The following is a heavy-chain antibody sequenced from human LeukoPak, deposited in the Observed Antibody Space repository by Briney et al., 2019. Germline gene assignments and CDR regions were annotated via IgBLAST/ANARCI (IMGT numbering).Heavy chain of an antibody. CDR2: IYYSGST. CDR3: ARRAYGSGSFNRYYFDY. Sequence: SETLALTCTVSGGSISNYYWSWIRQPPGKGLEWIGYIYYSGSTNYNPSLKSRVTISVDTSKNQFSLKLNSVTAADTAVYYCARRAYGSGSFNRYYFDYWGQGTLVAVSS. CDR1: GGSISNYY. J-gene: IGHJ4*02. V-gene: IGHV4-59*08. D-gene: IGHD3-10*01.